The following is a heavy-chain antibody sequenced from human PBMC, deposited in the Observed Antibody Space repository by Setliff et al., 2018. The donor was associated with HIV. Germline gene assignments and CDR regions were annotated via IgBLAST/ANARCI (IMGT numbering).Heavy chain of an antibody. D-gene: IGHD3-10*01. CDR2: IYTSGST. CDR1: GGSISTGVYY. V-gene: IGHV4-61*02. Sequence: PSETLSLTCTVSGGSISTGVYYWSWIRQPADKALEWIGRIYTSGSTNYNPSLKSRVTISIDTSKNQISLKLSSVTAADTAVYYCARGLNYYGSGSYLPLGYWGQGTLVTVSS. J-gene: IGHJ4*02. CDR3: ARGLNYYGSGSYLPLGY.